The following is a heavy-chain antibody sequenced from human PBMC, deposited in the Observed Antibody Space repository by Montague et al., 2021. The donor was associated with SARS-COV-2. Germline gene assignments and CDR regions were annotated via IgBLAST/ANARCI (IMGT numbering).Heavy chain of an antibody. CDR2: ISDSGST. D-gene: IGHD2-15*01. J-gene: IGHJ4*02. CDR3: ARHYSATLPAVY. CDR1: GGSISSFY. Sequence: SEILSLTCTVSGGSISSFYWSWFRQPPGKGLEWIGYISDSGSTNYNPPLTSRVTMSVDTSKNQFSLKVNSVTAADTAVYYCARHYSATLPAVYWGQGTLVTVSS. V-gene: IGHV4-59*08.